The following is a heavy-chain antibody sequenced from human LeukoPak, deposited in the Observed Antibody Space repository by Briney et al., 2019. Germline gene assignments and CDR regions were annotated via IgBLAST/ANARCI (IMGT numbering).Heavy chain of an antibody. CDR1: DVSISSHY. CDR2: IYYSGSA. V-gene: IGHV4-59*11. CDR3: ARDSRLGNYFDY. D-gene: IGHD2-2*01. J-gene: IGHJ4*02. Sequence: SETLSLTCTVSDVSISSHYWSWIRQPPGKGLEWIGYIYYSGSANYNPSLKSRVTISVDTSKNQFSLKLSSVTAADTAVYYCARDSRLGNYFDYWGQGTLVTVSS.